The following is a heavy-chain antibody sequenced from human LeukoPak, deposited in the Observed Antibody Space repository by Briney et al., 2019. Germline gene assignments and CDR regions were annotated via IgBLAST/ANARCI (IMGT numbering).Heavy chain of an antibody. D-gene: IGHD3-3*01. CDR2: IRSKAYGGTT. CDR1: GFTFSNYS. Sequence: PGGSLRLSCAASGFTFSNYSMSWVRQAPGKGLEWVGFIRSKAYGGTTEYAASVKGRFTISRDDSKSIAYLQMNSLKTEDTAVYYCTRDIGWNGYYHGCFDYWGQGTLVTVSS. J-gene: IGHJ4*02. V-gene: IGHV3-49*04. CDR3: TRDIGWNGYYHGCFDY.